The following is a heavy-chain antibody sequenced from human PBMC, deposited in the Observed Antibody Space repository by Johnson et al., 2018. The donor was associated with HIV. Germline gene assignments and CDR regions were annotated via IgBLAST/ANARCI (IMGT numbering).Heavy chain of an antibody. V-gene: IGHV3-66*01. CDR2: FFGGDGT. CDR3: ARACRDGYTCDVYDI. Sequence: VQLVESGGGLVQPGGSLRLSCAASGFTVSSYYMTWVRQAPGKGLEWVSVFFGGDGTYYADSVRGRFIISRDNSKNTLYLQMKSLRAEDTAVYYWARACRDGYTCDVYDIWGQGTMVTVSS. D-gene: IGHD5-24*01. J-gene: IGHJ3*02. CDR1: GFTVSSYY.